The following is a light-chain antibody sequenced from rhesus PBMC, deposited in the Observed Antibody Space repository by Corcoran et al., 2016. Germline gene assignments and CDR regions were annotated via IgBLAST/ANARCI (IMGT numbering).Light chain of an antibody. J-gene: IGKJ3*01. CDR3: LQYNSSPFT. V-gene: IGKV1-22*01. CDR1: QVISSW. Sequence: DIQMTQSPSSLSASVGDTVTITCRASQVISSWLAWYQQQPGKAPKLLINKASSLQIGVPSRFSGSGYGTNFTLTITSRQPEDFATDAGLQYNSSPFTFGPGTKLDI. CDR2: KAS.